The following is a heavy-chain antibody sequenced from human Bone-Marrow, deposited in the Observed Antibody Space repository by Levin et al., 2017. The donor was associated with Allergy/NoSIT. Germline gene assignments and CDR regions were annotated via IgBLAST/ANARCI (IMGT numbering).Heavy chain of an antibody. D-gene: IGHD4-17*01. CDR1: GFTFSSYG. CDR2: IWYDGSNK. J-gene: IGHJ2*01. CDR3: ARDLLSTVTISWYFDL. V-gene: IGHV3-33*01. Sequence: GGSLRLSCAASGFTFSSYGMHWVRQAPGKGLEWVAVIWYDGSNKYYADSVKGRFTISRDNSKNTLYLQMNSLRAEDTAVYYCARDLLSTVTISWYFDLWGRGTLVTVSS.